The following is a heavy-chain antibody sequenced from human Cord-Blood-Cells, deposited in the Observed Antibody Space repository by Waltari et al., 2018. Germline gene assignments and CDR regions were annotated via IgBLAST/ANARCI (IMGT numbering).Heavy chain of an antibody. J-gene: IGHJ4*02. CDR1: GYTLPELS. CDR2: FDPENGET. Sequence: QVQLVQSGAEVKKPGASVKVSCKVSGYTLPELSMHWVRQAPGTGVEWMGGFDPENGETIYAQKFQGRVTMTEDTSTDTAYMELSSLRSEDTAVYYCATPPPPSHCGGDCYYFDYWGQGTLVTVSS. V-gene: IGHV1-24*01. CDR3: ATPPPPSHCGGDCYYFDY. D-gene: IGHD2-21*01.